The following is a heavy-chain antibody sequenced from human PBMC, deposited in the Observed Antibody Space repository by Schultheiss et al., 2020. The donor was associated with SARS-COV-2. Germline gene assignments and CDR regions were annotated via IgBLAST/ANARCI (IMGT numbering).Heavy chain of an antibody. V-gene: IGHV4-59*01. CDR1: GGSISSYY. CDR2: IYYSGST. D-gene: IGHD1-14*01. J-gene: IGHJ5*02. CDR3: ARDTNLARGWFDP. Sequence: SQTLSLTCTVSGGSISSYYWSWIRQPPGKGLEWIGYIYYSGSTNYNPSLKSRVTISVDTSLNQFSLKLSSVTAADTAVYYCARDTNLARGWFDPWGQGTLVTVSS.